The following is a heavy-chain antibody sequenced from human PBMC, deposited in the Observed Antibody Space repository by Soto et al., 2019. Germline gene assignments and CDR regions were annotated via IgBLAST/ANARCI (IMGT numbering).Heavy chain of an antibody. CDR1: GFTFSDYY. CDR3: ARDEVWEYAPGYFDY. CDR2: ISSSGSTI. Sequence: GGSLRLSCAASGFTFSDYYMSWIRQAPGKGLEWVSYISSSGSTIYYADSVKGRFTISRDNAKNSLYLQMNSLRAEDTAVYYCARDEVWEYAPGYFDYWGQGTLVTVSS. D-gene: IGHD3-16*01. V-gene: IGHV3-11*01. J-gene: IGHJ4*02.